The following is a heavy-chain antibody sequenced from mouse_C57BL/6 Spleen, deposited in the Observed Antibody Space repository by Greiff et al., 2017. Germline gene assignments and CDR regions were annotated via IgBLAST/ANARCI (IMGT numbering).Heavy chain of an antibody. CDR3: ARSYYYDVEPAWFAY. Sequence: VQLQQSGAELVRPGTSVKVSCKASGYAFTNYLIEWVKQRPGQGLEWIGVINPGSGGTNYNEKFKGKATLTAAKSSSTAYMQLCSLTSVDSAVYFCARSYYYDVEPAWFAYWGQGTLVTVSA. V-gene: IGHV1-54*01. CDR2: INPGSGGT. J-gene: IGHJ3*01. D-gene: IGHD2-4*01. CDR1: GYAFTNYL.